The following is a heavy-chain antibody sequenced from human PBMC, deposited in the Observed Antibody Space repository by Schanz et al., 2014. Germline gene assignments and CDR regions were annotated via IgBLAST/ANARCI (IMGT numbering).Heavy chain of an antibody. Sequence: QVQLVQSGAEMKKPGASVKVSCKASGYTFTGYYMHWVRQAPGQGLEWMGWINPNSGTTNYAQKFQGWVTMTRDTSTGTAYMELRSLRSDDTALYYCTRGGYSYALSAFDIWGQGTMVTVSS. D-gene: IGHD5-18*01. CDR3: TRGGYSYALSAFDI. CDR1: GYTFTGYY. CDR2: INPNSGTT. V-gene: IGHV1-2*04. J-gene: IGHJ3*02.